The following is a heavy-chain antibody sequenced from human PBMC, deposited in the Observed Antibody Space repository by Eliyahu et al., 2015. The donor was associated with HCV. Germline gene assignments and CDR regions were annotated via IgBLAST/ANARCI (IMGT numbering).Heavy chain of an antibody. V-gene: IGHV4-4*02. CDR3: ARDPGTTVTPRYYYYGMDV. D-gene: IGHD4-17*01. Sequence: QVQLQESGPGLVKPSGTLSLTCAVSGGSISSSNWWXWVRQPPGKGLEWIGEIYHSGSTNYNPSLKSRVTISVDKPKNQFSLKLSSVTAADTAVYYCARDPGTTVTPRYYYYGMDVWGQGTTVTVSS. CDR2: IYHSGST. CDR1: GGSISSSNW. J-gene: IGHJ6*02.